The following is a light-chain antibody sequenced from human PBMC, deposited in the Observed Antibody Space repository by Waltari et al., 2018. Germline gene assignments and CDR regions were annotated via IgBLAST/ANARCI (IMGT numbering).Light chain of an antibody. V-gene: IGKV3-20*01. Sequence: EIVLTQSPGTLSLSPGERATLSCRAGQSVSSSYLAWYQQKPGQAPRLLIYGASSRATDIPDRFSGSGSGTDFTLTISRLEPEDFAVYYCQQYGSSPETFGQGTKVEIK. CDR3: QQYGSSPET. CDR1: QSVSSSY. CDR2: GAS. J-gene: IGKJ2*01.